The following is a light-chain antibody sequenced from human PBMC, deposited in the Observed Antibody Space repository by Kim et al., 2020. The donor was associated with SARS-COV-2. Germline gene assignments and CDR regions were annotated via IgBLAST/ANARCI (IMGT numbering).Light chain of an antibody. CDR2: GAS. CDR3: QQYSSSPAT. V-gene: IGKV3-20*01. CDR1: QSVSSNY. J-gene: IGKJ1*01. Sequence: SPGESATRSCRASQSVSSNYLAWSQQKPGQAPRLLIYGASSRATGIPDRFSGSGSGTDFTLTITRLEPEDFAVYYCQQYSSSPATFGQGTKVDIK.